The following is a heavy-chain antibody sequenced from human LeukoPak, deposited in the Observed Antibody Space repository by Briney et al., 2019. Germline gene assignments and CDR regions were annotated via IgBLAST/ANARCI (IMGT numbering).Heavy chain of an antibody. CDR2: IYYSGST. V-gene: IGHV4-31*03. D-gene: IGHD2-15*01. CDR1: GGSISSGGYY. Sequence: SETLSLTCTVSGGSISSGGYYWSWIRQHPGKGLEWIGYIYYSGSTYYNPSLKSRVTISVDTSKKQFSLKLSSVTAADTAVYYCARAGPPYCSGGSCPLDYWGQGTLVTVSS. CDR3: ARAGPPYCSGGSCPLDY. J-gene: IGHJ4*02.